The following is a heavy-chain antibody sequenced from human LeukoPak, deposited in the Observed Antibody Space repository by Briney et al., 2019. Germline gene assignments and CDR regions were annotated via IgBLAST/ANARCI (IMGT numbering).Heavy chain of an antibody. CDR2: IIPILGIA. V-gene: IGHV1-69*04. Sequence: ASVKVSCKASGGTFSSYAISWVRQAPGQGLEWMGRIIPILGIANYAQKFQGRVTITADKSTSTAYMELSSLRSEDTAVYYCATLYGDATQDYWGQGTLVTVSS. D-gene: IGHD4-17*01. J-gene: IGHJ4*02. CDR1: GGTFSSYA. CDR3: ATLYGDATQDY.